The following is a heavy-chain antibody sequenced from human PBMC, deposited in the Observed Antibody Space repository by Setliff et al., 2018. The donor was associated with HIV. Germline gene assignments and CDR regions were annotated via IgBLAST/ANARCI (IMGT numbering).Heavy chain of an antibody. D-gene: IGHD3-10*01. CDR2: VWYNGDNK. CDR1: GFTFNNG. J-gene: IGHJ3*02. CDR3: AKELGGSGIDAFDI. V-gene: IGHV3-30*02. Sequence: GGSLRLSCAASGFTFNNGMGWVRQAPGKGLEWVAGVWYNGDNKYYEDSVKGRFTISRDNSKNTVHLEMNSLRVEDTAVYYCAKELGGSGIDAFDIWGQGTMVTVSS.